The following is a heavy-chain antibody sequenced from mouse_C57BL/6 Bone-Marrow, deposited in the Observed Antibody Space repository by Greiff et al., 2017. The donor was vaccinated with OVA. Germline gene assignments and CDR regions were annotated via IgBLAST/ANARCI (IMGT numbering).Heavy chain of an antibody. D-gene: IGHD1-1*01. V-gene: IGHV2-6-1*01. J-gene: IGHJ1*03. Sequence: VKVVESGPGLVAPSQSLSITCTASGFSLTSYGVHWVRQPPGKGLEWLVVIWSDGSTTYNSALKSRLSISKDNSKSQVFLKMNSLQTDDTAMYYCARHGGSSYDWYFDVWGTGTTVTVSS. CDR2: IWSDGST. CDR3: ARHGGSSYDWYFDV. CDR1: GFSLTSYG.